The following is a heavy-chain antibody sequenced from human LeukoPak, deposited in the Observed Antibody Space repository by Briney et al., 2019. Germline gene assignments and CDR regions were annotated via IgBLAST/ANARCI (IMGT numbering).Heavy chain of an antibody. CDR2: FYPGDSDT. CDR1: GYSFTNYW. Sequence: GESPKISWKGSGYSFTNYWIGWVRQMPGKGLEWMGIFYPGDSDTKYSPSFQGQVNISADKSISTAYLQWSSLKASDTAMYYCALQGLYSYGRYYFDYWGQGTLVTVSS. J-gene: IGHJ4*02. D-gene: IGHD5-18*01. V-gene: IGHV5-51*01. CDR3: ALQGLYSYGRYYFDY.